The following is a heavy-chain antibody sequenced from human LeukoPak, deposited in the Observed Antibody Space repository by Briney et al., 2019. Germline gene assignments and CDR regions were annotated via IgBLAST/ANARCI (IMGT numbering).Heavy chain of an antibody. CDR2: INHSGST. V-gene: IGHV4-34*01. Sequence: SETLSLTCAVYGGSFSGYYWSWIRQPPGKGLEWIGEINHSGSTNYNPSLKSRVTISVDTSKNQFSLKLSSVTAADTAVYYCARGLQYDYWGQGTLVTVSS. D-gene: IGHD4-4*01. J-gene: IGHJ4*02. CDR1: GGSFSGYY. CDR3: ARGLQYDY.